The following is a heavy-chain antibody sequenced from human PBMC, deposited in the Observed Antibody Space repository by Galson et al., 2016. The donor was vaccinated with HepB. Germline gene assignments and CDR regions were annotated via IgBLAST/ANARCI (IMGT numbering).Heavy chain of an antibody. CDR1: GYTFTSNA. CDR2: VNGGDNNT. D-gene: IGHD6-19*01. J-gene: IGHJ4*02. V-gene: IGHV1-3*01. CDR3: ARGNSDGWYHEY. Sequence: SVKVSCKASGYTFTSNAIHWVRQAPGQRLEWLGRVNGGDNNTNYSQCFQGRVTFTRDTSANTVYMELRSLRPEDTATYFCARGNSDGWYHEYWGQGTLVIVSS.